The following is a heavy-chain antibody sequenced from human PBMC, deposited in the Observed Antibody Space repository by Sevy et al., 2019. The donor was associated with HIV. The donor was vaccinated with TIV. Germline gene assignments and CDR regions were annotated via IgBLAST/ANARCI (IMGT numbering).Heavy chain of an antibody. Sequence: GGSLRLSCAASGFTFSSYDMNRVRQAPRKGLEWVSFITTSGGTIYYADSVKGRFTVSRDSAENSLYLQMNSLRVEDTAVYYCARDKMGGSFDIWGQGTMVTVSS. D-gene: IGHD3-16*01. CDR1: GFTFSSYD. CDR2: ITTSGGTI. J-gene: IGHJ3*02. CDR3: ARDKMGGSFDI. V-gene: IGHV3-48*01.